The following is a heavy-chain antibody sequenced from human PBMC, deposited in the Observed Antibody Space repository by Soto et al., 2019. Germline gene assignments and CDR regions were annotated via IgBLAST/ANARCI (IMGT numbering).Heavy chain of an antibody. V-gene: IGHV4-31*03. CDR2: IYYSGSA. Sequence: QVQLQESGPGLVKPSQTLSLTCTVSSGSISSGGYYWSWIRQHPGKGLEWTGYIYYSGSAYCNPSLKSRLTISVDTSKNHFSLKLSSVTAADTAVYYCARCSGYYYGDFDYWGQGTLVTVSS. CDR1: SGSISSGGYY. J-gene: IGHJ4*02. D-gene: IGHD3-22*01. CDR3: ARCSGYYYGDFDY.